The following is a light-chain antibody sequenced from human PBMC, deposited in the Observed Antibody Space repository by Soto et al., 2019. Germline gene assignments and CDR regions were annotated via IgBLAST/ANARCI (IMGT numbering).Light chain of an antibody. V-gene: IGKV3D-15*01. J-gene: IGKJ1*01. CDR1: QSISIN. Sequence: EIMLTQSLGTLSVSPWDRVTLSSRASQSISINLAWYQHKPGQAPRLLIHAGSTRATGIPARISGSGSGTEFTLTISSLQSEDFAVYYCQQFRNWPWTFGQGTKVDIK. CDR2: AGS. CDR3: QQFRNWPWT.